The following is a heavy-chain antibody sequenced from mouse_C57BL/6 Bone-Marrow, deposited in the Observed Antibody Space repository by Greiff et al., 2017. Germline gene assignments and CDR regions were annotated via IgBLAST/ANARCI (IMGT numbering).Heavy chain of an antibody. CDR2: ISYSGST. Sequence: EVQLVESGPGLAKPSQPLSLTCSVTGYSITSDYWNWIRKFPGNKLEYMGYISYSGSTYYNPSLKSRISITRDTSKNQYYLQLNSVTTEDTATYYCARSPVITTVVAYYFDYWGQGTTLTVSS. J-gene: IGHJ2*01. CDR1: GYSITSDY. CDR3: ARSPVITTVVAYYFDY. D-gene: IGHD1-1*01. V-gene: IGHV3-8*01.